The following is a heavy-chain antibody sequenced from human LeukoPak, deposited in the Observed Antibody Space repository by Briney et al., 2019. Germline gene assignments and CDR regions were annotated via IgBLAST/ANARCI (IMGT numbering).Heavy chain of an antibody. V-gene: IGHV3-30-3*01. CDR3: ARGGQYSSGWFSGLPQSPMTSGDY. CDR2: ISYDGSNK. J-gene: IGHJ4*02. Sequence: GRSLRLSCAASGFTFSGYTLDWVRQAPGKGLEWVAVISYDGSNKYYADFVTGRFTISRDNSKNTLYLEMDSLRAEDTAVYYCARGGQYSSGWFSGLPQSPMTSGDYWGQGTLVTVSS. CDR1: GFTFSGYT. D-gene: IGHD6-19*01.